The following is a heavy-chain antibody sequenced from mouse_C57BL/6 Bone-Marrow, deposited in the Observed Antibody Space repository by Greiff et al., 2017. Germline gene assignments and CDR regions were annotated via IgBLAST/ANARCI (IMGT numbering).Heavy chain of an antibody. Sequence: QVQLQQPGAELVRPGSSVKLSCKASGYTFTSYWMDWVKQRPGQGLEWIGNIYPSDSETHYNQKFKDKATLTVDKSSSTAYMQLSSLTSEDSAVYYCARRPLITTVVAKAMDYWGQGTSVTVSS. V-gene: IGHV1-61*01. D-gene: IGHD1-1*01. CDR3: ARRPLITTVVAKAMDY. CDR1: GYTFTSYW. J-gene: IGHJ4*01. CDR2: IYPSDSET.